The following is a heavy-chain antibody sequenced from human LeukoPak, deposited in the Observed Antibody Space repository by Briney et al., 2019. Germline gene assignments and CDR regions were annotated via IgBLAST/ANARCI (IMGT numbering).Heavy chain of an antibody. CDR2: IYHSGST. Sequence: SETLSLTCTVSGGSISTSNYYWGWIRQPPGKGLEWIGSIYHSGSTYYNPSLKSRVTISVDTSKNQFSLKLSSVTAADTAVYYCARADYSSTWSHDYYYMDVWGKGTTVTVSS. D-gene: IGHD6-13*01. J-gene: IGHJ6*03. V-gene: IGHV4-39*07. CDR3: ARADYSSTWSHDYYYMDV. CDR1: GGSISTSNYY.